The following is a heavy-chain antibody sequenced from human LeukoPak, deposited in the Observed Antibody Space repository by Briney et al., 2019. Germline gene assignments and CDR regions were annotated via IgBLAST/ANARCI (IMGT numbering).Heavy chain of an antibody. J-gene: IGHJ6*02. V-gene: IGHV3-30-3*01. CDR3: ARNLKRFLEWYYGMDV. Sequence: PGRSLRLSCAASGFTFSSYAMHWVRQAPGKGLEWVAVISYDGSNKYYADSVMGRFTISRDNSKNTLYLQMNSLRAEDTAVYYCARNLKRFLEWYYGMDVWGQGTTVTVSS. CDR2: ISYDGSNK. CDR1: GFTFSSYA. D-gene: IGHD3-3*01.